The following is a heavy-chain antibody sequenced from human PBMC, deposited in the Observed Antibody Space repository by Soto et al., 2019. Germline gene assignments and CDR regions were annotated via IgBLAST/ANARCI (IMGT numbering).Heavy chain of an antibody. CDR3: ARDIRGYYYYYMDV. V-gene: IGHV3-21*01. Sequence: EVQLVESGGGLVKPGGSLRLSCAASGFTFSSYSMIWVRQAPGKGLEWVSSISSSSSYIYYADSVKGRFTISRDNAKNSLYLQMNSLRAEDTAVYYCARDIRGYYYYYMDVWGKGTTVTVSS. CDR2: ISSSSSYI. CDR1: GFTFSSYS. J-gene: IGHJ6*03.